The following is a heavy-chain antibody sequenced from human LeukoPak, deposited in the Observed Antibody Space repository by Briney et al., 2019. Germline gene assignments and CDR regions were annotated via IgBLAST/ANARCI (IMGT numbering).Heavy chain of an antibody. CDR1: GFTFSSYG. CDR2: IRYDGSNK. CDR3: AKDAVTPGGYYYYMDV. J-gene: IGHJ6*03. V-gene: IGHV3-30*02. D-gene: IGHD4-17*01. Sequence: GGSLRLSCAASGFTFSSYGMHWVRQAPGKGLEWVAFIRYDGSNKYYADSVKGRFTISRDNSKNTLYLQMNSLRAEDTAVYYCAKDAVTPGGYYYYMDVWGKGTTVTVSS.